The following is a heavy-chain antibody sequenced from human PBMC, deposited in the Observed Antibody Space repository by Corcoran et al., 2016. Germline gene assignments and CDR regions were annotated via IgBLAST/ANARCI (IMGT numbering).Heavy chain of an antibody. J-gene: IGHJ6*02. D-gene: IGHD6-13*01. CDR1: GGSISSSSYY. CDR3: ASYNSSSWDYYYYGMDV. V-gene: IGHV4-39*07. Sequence: QLQLQESGPGLVKPSETLSLTCTVSGGSISSSSYYWGWIRQPPGKGLEWIGSIYYSGSTYYNPSLKSRVTISVDTSKNQFSLKLRSVTAADTAVYYCASYNSSSWDYYYYGMDVWGQGTTVTVSS. CDR2: IYYSGST.